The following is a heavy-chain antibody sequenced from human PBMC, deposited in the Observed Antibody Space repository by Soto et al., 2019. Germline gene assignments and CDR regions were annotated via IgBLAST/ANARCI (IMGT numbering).Heavy chain of an antibody. J-gene: IGHJ6*02. V-gene: IGHV1-8*01. CDR1: GYTFTSYD. CDR2: INPNSGNT. D-gene: IGHD4-17*01. CDR3: ARGGDSYYYYGMDV. Sequence: ASVKVSCKXSGYTFTSYDINWVRQATGQGLEWMGWINPNSGNTGYAQKFQGRVTMTRNTSISTAYMELSSLRSEDTAVYYCARGGDSYYYYGMDVWGQGTTVTVSS.